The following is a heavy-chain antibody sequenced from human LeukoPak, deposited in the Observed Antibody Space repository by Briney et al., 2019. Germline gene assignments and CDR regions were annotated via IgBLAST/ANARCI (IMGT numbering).Heavy chain of an antibody. CDR3: ARVIAVAGLAYFDY. Sequence: GGSLRLSCAASGFTFSSYWMHWVRQAPGKGLVWVSRINSDGSSTSYADSVKGRFTISRDNAKHTLYLQMNSLRAEDTAVYYCARVIAVAGLAYFDYWGQGTLVTVSS. J-gene: IGHJ4*02. D-gene: IGHD6-19*01. CDR2: INSDGSST. V-gene: IGHV3-74*01. CDR1: GFTFSSYW.